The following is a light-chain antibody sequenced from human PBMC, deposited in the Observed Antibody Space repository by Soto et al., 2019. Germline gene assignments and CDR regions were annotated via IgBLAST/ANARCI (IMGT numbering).Light chain of an antibody. CDR3: QQYVSSVT. V-gene: IGKV3-20*01. CDR1: QSVDSSF. J-gene: IGKJ1*01. CDR2: GAS. Sequence: EIVLTQSPGSLSLSPGERATLSCRASQSVDSSFFAWYQQKPGQAPRLLIYGASNRATCIPDRFSGSGSGTDFTRTISRLEPEDFAVYYCQQYVSSVTFGQGTKVEIK.